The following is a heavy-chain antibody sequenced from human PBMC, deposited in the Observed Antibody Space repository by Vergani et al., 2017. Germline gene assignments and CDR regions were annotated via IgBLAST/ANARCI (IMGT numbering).Heavy chain of an antibody. V-gene: IGHV3-33*08. CDR1: GFTFSSYG. D-gene: IGHD5-18*01. CDR3: ARTGIQLWSTTYYFDY. Sequence: QVQLVESGGGVVQPGRSLRLSCAASGFTFSSYGMHWVRQAPGKGLEWVAVIWYDGSNKYYADSVKGRFTISRDNSKNTLYLQMNSLRAEDTAVYYCARTGIQLWSTTYYFDYWGQGTLVTVSS. CDR2: IWYDGSNK. J-gene: IGHJ4*02.